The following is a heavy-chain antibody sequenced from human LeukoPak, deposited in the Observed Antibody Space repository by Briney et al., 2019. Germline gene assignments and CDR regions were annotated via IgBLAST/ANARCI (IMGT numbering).Heavy chain of an antibody. V-gene: IGHV1-18*01. CDR3: ARERDVGFYDILTGPNKGGYFDY. J-gene: IGHJ4*02. Sequence: ASVKVSCKASGYTFTSYGISWVRQAPGQGLEWMGWISAYNGNTNYAQKLQGRVTMTTDTSTSTAYMELRSLRSDDTAVYYCARERDVGFYDILTGPNKGGYFDYWGQGTLVTVSS. CDR1: GYTFTSYG. D-gene: IGHD3-9*01. CDR2: ISAYNGNT.